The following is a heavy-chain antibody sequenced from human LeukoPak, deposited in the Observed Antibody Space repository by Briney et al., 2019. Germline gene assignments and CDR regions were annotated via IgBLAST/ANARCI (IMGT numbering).Heavy chain of an antibody. V-gene: IGHV3-33*08. D-gene: IGHD2-15*01. CDR2: IWYDGINK. Sequence: GGSLRLSCAASGFTFSSYSMNWVRQAPGKGLEWVAVIWYDGINKYYADSVKGRFTISRDNSKNTLYLQMNSLRDEDTALYHCARGEEYCSGGRCYSVDYWGQGTLVTVSS. J-gene: IGHJ4*02. CDR3: ARGEEYCSGGRCYSVDY. CDR1: GFTFSSYS.